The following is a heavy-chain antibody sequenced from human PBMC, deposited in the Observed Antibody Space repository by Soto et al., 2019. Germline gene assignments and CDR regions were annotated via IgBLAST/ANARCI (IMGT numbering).Heavy chain of an antibody. J-gene: IGHJ4*02. CDR2: INPTGSGT. D-gene: IGHD3-10*01. CDR1: GFTFSNYW. Sequence: EVQLVESGGGLVQPGGSLRLSCAASGFTFSNYWMHWVRQAPGKGLVWVSRINPTGSGTSYADSVKGRFSISRDNAKNTLSLEMNSMRGEDTAVYYCVRVRNGEYSFDYWGQGTLVTVSS. CDR3: VRVRNGEYSFDY. V-gene: IGHV3-74*01.